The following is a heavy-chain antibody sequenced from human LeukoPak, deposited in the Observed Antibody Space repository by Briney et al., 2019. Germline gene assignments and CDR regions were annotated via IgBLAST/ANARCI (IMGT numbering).Heavy chain of an antibody. V-gene: IGHV3-23*01. J-gene: IGHJ4*02. CDR1: GFTFSSYA. CDR2: ISGSGGST. D-gene: IGHD3-22*01. Sequence: GSLRLSCAASGFTFSSYAMSWVRQAPGKGLGWVSVISGSGGSTYYADSVKGRFTISRDNSKNTLYLQMNSLTAEDTAVYYCAKGDTMILHYWGQGTLVTVSS. CDR3: AKGDTMILHY.